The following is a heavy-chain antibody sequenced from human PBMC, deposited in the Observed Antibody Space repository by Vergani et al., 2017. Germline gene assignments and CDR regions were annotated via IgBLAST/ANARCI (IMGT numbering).Heavy chain of an antibody. CDR1: GFNFQIYW. CDR3: TKLRSVVVEAATNY. CDR2: IKQDGSED. D-gene: IGHD2-15*01. Sequence: EVLLVESGGDLVQPGGSLRLSCEASGFNFQIYWMGWVRQTAEKGLEWVANIKQDGSEDYYVDSVKGRFTITRDNAKKFIYLQMNSLRVEDTAVYYCTKLRSVVVEAATNYWGQGTLVTVSS. V-gene: IGHV3-7*03. J-gene: IGHJ4*02.